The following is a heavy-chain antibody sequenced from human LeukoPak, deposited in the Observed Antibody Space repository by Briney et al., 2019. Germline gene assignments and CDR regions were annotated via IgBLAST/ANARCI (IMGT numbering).Heavy chain of an antibody. J-gene: IGHJ3*02. CDR1: GFTFSSYW. CDR3: ARECGGDCYYGGSAFDI. V-gene: IGHV3-21*01. Sequence: GGSLRLSCAASGFTFSSYWMHWVRQAPGKGLEWVSSISSSSSYIYYADSVKGRFTISRDNAKNSLYLQMNSLRAEDTAVYYCARECGGDCYYGGSAFDIWGQGTMVTVSS. D-gene: IGHD2-21*01. CDR2: ISSSSSYI.